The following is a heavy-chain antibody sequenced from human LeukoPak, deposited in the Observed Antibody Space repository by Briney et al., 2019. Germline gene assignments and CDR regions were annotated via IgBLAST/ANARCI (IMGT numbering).Heavy chain of an antibody. CDR1: GGSTSSYY. CDR3: ARQGDYYDSSGYYLGY. D-gene: IGHD3-22*01. Sequence: SETLSLTCTVSGGSTSSYYWSWIRQPPGKGLEWIGYIYYSGSTYYNPSLKSRVTISVDTSKNQFSLKLSSVTAADTAVYYCARQGDYYDSSGYYLGYWGQGTLVTVSS. J-gene: IGHJ4*02. V-gene: IGHV4-59*08. CDR2: IYYSGST.